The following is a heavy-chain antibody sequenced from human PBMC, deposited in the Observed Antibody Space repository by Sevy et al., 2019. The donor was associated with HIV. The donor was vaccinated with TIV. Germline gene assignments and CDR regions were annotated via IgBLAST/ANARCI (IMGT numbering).Heavy chain of an antibody. D-gene: IGHD4-17*01. Sequence: GGSLRLSCAASGFTFSSYAMHWVRQAPGKGLEWVAVISYDGSNKYYADSVKGRFTISRDNSKNTLYLQMNSLRAEDTAMYYCASDYGDYPPNYYYYYGMDVWGQGTTVTVSS. CDR3: ASDYGDYPPNYYYYYGMDV. V-gene: IGHV3-30-3*01. CDR1: GFTFSSYA. J-gene: IGHJ6*02. CDR2: ISYDGSNK.